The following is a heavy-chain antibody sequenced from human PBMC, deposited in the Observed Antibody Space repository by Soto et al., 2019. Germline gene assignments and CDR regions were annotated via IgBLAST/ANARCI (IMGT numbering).Heavy chain of an antibody. CDR3: AREITGKFPN. V-gene: IGHV1-8*01. Sequence: GASVKVSCKASGNAFKSYDIHWVRQATGQGLEWLGWMNPNTGNTGYAQKFQGRVTMTRNTSISTAYMELSSLRSEDTAVYYCAREITGKFPNWXQGTLVTVSS. CDR1: GNAFKSYD. D-gene: IGHD1-20*01. J-gene: IGHJ4*02. CDR2: MNPNTGNT.